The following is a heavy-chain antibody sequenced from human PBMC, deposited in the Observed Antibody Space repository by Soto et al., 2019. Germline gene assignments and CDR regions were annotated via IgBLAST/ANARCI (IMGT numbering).Heavy chain of an antibody. CDR1: GFSLSTSGVG. J-gene: IGHJ3*02. V-gene: IGHV2-5*02. D-gene: IGHD2-15*01. CDR2: IYWDDDK. CDR3: ACTWVVTCSGISCQDLDAFDI. Sequence: QITLKESGPTLVNPTQTLTLTCTFSGFSLSTSGVGVGWIRQPPGKALEWLALIYWDDDKHYSPSLKTRLTITKDTYKYQVVLTMTNMDPVDTATYYCACTWVVTCSGISCQDLDAFDIWGQGTLVTVSS.